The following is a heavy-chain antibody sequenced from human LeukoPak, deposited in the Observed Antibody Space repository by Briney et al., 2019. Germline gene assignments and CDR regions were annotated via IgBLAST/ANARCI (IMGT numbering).Heavy chain of an antibody. CDR2: INHSGST. D-gene: IGHD3-10*01. CDR3: ARGEGKYYYGSGSPFDP. J-gene: IGHJ5*02. CDR1: GGSFSGYY. V-gene: IGHV4-34*01. Sequence: SETLSLTCAVYGGSFSGYYWSWIPRPPGRGLRWFGEINHSGSTNYNPSLKSRVTISVDTSKNQFSLKLSSVTAADTAVYYCARGEGKYYYGSGSPFDPWGQGTLVTVSS.